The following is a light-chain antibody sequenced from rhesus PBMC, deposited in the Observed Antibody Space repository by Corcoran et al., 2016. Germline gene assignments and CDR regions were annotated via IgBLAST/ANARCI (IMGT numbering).Light chain of an antibody. J-gene: IGKJ4*01. CDR3: LQHNSYPLT. Sequence: DIQMTQSPSSLSASVGDTVTITCRASQGISSYLNWFQQKPGKAPKLLIYDASSLESGVPSRFSGSGSVTDFTLTIRSLQPEDFAAYYCLQHNSYPLTFGGGTKVEIK. CDR2: DAS. V-gene: IGKV1-28*03. CDR1: QGISSY.